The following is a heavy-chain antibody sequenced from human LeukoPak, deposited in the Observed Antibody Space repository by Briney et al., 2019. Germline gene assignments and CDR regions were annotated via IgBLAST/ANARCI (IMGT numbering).Heavy chain of an antibody. CDR2: LSGSGDST. J-gene: IGHJ4*02. CDR3: ARDLNYYGSGDH. V-gene: IGHV3-23*01. Sequence: PGGSLRLSCAASGFTFSNYAMIWVRQAPGKGLEWVSGLSGSGDSTYYADSVKGRFTISRDNSKNTLNLQMNSLRVEDTAVYYCARDLNYYGSGDHWGQGTLVTVSS. D-gene: IGHD3-10*01. CDR1: GFTFSNYA.